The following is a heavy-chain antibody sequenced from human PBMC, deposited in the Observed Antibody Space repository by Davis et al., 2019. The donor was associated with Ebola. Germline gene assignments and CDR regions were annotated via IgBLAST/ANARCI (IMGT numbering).Heavy chain of an antibody. D-gene: IGHD3-10*01. CDR2: IYPGDSET. CDR3: ARLRSITRLISFYD. V-gene: IGHV5-51*01. CDR1: GYSFTSYW. Sequence: PGGSLRPSCKGSGYSFTSYWIAWVRQLPGKGLECMGIIYPGDSETRYSPSFQGQVTISADKSLTTAYLQWSSLKASDTAMYYCARLRSITRLISFYDWGQGTLVTVSS. J-gene: IGHJ4*02.